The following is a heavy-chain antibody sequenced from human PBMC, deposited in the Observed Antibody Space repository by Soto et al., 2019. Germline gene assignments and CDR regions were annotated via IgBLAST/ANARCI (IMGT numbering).Heavy chain of an antibody. D-gene: IGHD2-15*01. Sequence: QVHLVESGGGVVQPGGSLRLSCAASGFTFSSYAIHWVRQAPGKGLEWVAIIWFDGSNKYYADSVKGRFSISRDTSKNTLFLQMASLRAEDTAVYYCARGQLPAATTYFDFWGQGTLVIVSS. CDR3: ARGQLPAATTYFDF. CDR2: IWFDGSNK. CDR1: GFTFSSYA. J-gene: IGHJ4*02. V-gene: IGHV3-33*01.